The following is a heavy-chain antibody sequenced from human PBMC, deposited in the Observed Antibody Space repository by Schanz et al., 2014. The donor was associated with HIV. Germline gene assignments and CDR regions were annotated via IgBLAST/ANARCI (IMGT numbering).Heavy chain of an antibody. Sequence: QVQLVQSGAEVKKPGSSVKVSCKASGGSFSSYAINWVRQAPGQGLEWMGTIIPIFATADSAQKFQGRLTITADDSTSTAYMELSSLRSEDSAVYYCASLVGATGLELDYWGQGTLVTVSS. V-gene: IGHV1-69*18. CDR1: GGSFSSYA. D-gene: IGHD1-26*01. CDR3: ASLVGATGLELDY. J-gene: IGHJ4*02. CDR2: IIPIFATA.